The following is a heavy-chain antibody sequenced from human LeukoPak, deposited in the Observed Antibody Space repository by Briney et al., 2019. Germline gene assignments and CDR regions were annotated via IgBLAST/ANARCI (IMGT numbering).Heavy chain of an antibody. V-gene: IGHV3-74*01. J-gene: IGHJ6*03. CDR3: ARGSRLTIFGVVTIPYYYYYMDV. CDR1: GFTFSSYW. D-gene: IGHD3-3*01. CDR2: INSDGSST. Sequence: GGSLRFSCAASGFTFSSYWMHWVRQAPGKGLVWVSRINSDGSSTSYADSVKGRFTISRDNAKNTLYLQMNSLRAEDTAVYYCARGSRLTIFGVVTIPYYYYYMDVWGKGTTVTVSS.